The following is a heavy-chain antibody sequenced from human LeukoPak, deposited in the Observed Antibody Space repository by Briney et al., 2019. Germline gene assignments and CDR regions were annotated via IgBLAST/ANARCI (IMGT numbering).Heavy chain of an antibody. D-gene: IGHD5-18*01. CDR2: INPNSGDT. CDR1: GYTFTGYY. V-gene: IGHV1-2*02. Sequence: GASVKVSCKASGYTFTGYYIHWVRQAPGQGLEWMGWINPNSGDTNYAQKFQGRVTMTGDMSINTAYMELSRLSSDDTAVYFCAGRPDTSMVAIFDYWGQGTLVTVSS. J-gene: IGHJ4*02. CDR3: AGRPDTSMVAIFDY.